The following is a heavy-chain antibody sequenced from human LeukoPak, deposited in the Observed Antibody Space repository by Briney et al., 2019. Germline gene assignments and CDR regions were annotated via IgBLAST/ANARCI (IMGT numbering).Heavy chain of an antibody. J-gene: IGHJ5*02. D-gene: IGHD2-2*01. CDR1: GYTFTSYD. Sequence: ASVKVSCKASGYTFTSYDINWVRQATGQGLEWMGWMNPNSGNTGYAQKLQGRVTMTTDTSTSTAYMELRSLRSDDTAVYYCAREGAYCSSTSCHIQNWFDPWGQGTLVTVSS. CDR3: AREGAYCSSTSCHIQNWFDP. V-gene: IGHV1-8*01. CDR2: MNPNSGNT.